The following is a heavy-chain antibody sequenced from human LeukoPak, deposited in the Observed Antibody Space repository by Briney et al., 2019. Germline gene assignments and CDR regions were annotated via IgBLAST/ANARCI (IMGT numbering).Heavy chain of an antibody. CDR3: ARLDYGGYPLDY. CDR2: INPNSGGT. J-gene: IGHJ4*02. Sequence: ASVKVSCKASGYTFTGYYMHWVRQASGQGLEWMGWINPNSGGTNYAQKFQGRVTMTRDTSISTAYMELSRLRSDDTAVYYCARLDYGGYPLDYWGQGTLVTVSS. V-gene: IGHV1-2*02. CDR1: GYTFTGYY. D-gene: IGHD4-17*01.